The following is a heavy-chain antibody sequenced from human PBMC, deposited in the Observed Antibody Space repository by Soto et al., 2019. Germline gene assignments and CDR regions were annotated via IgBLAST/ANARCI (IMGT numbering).Heavy chain of an antibody. CDR2: VGGVGNT. CDR3: ARPPYYDSSGVTRCFDS. J-gene: IGHJ4*02. D-gene: IGHD3-22*01. V-gene: IGHV3-23*01. Sequence: GGSLRLSCAASGFTFSSYAMSWVRQAPGKGLEWVSVVGGVGNTYYADSVKGLFTISRDNSKNTLYLQMNSLRAEDTAVYYCARPPYYDSSGVTRCFDSWGQGTPVTVSS. CDR1: GFTFSSYA.